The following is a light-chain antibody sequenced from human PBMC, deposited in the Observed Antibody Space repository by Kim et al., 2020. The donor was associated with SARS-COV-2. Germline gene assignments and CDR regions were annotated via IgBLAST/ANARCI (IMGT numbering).Light chain of an antibody. V-gene: IGLV3-21*03. Sequence: SYELTQPPSVSVAPGKTATITCGGNNIGSKSVQWYQQKPGQAPVLVLYDDRDRPSGIPERFSGSNSGNTATLTLSRVEAGDEADYFCQVWDTPSDHYV. J-gene: IGLJ1*01. CDR2: DDR. CDR1: NIGSKS. CDR3: QVWDTPSDHYV.